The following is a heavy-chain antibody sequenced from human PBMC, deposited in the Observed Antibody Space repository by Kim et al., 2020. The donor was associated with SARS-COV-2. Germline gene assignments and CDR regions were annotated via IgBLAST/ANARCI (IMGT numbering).Heavy chain of an antibody. D-gene: IGHD3-10*01. CDR2: IYYSGST. J-gene: IGHJ4*02. CDR3: AGRAPWFGEHYDY. Sequence: SETLSLTCTVSGGSISSSSYYWGWIRQPPGKGLEWIGSIYYSGSTYYNPSLKSRLTISVDTSKNQFSLKLSSVTAADSAVYYCAGRAPWFGEHYDYWGQGTLVTVSS. V-gene: IGHV4-39*01. CDR1: GGSISSSSYY.